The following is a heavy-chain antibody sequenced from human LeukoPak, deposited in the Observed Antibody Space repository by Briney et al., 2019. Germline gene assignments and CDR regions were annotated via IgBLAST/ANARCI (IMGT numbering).Heavy chain of an antibody. Sequence: QAGGSLRLSCAASGFTFNTYAMSWVRQAPGKGLEWVSAISGSGGSTYYADSVKGRFTISRDNSKNSLYLQMNSLRAEDTAIYYCAKDGPNLPYDYDSSGQNFDSWGQGTLVTVSS. V-gene: IGHV3-23*01. J-gene: IGHJ4*02. CDR3: AKDGPNLPYDYDSSGQNFDS. CDR2: ISGSGGST. CDR1: GFTFNTYA. D-gene: IGHD3-22*01.